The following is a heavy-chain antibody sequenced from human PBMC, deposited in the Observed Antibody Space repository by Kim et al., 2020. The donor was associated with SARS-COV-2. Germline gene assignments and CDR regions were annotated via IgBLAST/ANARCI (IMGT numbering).Heavy chain of an antibody. CDR2: ISGSGGST. V-gene: IGHV3-23*01. J-gene: IGHJ4*02. Sequence: GGSLRLSCAASGFTFSSYAMSWVRQAPGKGLEWVSAISGSGGSTYYADSVKGRFTISRDNSKNTLYLQMNSLRAEDTAVYYCAKEGLYYDILTGYYKGWGGYFDYWGQGTLVTVSS. CDR3: AKEGLYYDILTGYYKGWGGYFDY. D-gene: IGHD3-9*01. CDR1: GFTFSSYA.